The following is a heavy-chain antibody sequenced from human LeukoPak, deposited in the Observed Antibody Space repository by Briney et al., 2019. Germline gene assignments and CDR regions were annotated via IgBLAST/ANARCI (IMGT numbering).Heavy chain of an antibody. J-gene: IGHJ5*02. CDR1: GDSVSSNSAA. CDR3: ARGDFQLEQPRVFNWFDP. D-gene: IGHD1/OR15-1a*01. V-gene: IGHV6-1*01. Sequence: SQTLSLTCAISGDSVSSNSAAWNWIRQSPSRGLEWLGRTYYRSKWYNDYAVSVKSRITINPDTSKNQFSLQLNSVTPEDTAVYYCARGDFQLEQPRVFNWFDPWGQGTLVTVSS. CDR2: TYYRSKWYN.